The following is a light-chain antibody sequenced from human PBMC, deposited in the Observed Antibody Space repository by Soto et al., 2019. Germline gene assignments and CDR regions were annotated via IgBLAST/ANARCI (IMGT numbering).Light chain of an antibody. Sequence: DIQITQSPSTLSGSARDRVTITCRDSQTISSWLAWYQQKPGQAPKLLIYKASSLKSGVRSRFSGSGAGTDCTRTISSLKHDDFTTDYCQHYNSYSEAFGQGTKVDIK. J-gene: IGKJ1*01. V-gene: IGKV1-5*03. CDR1: QTISSW. CDR3: QHYNSYSEA. CDR2: KAS.